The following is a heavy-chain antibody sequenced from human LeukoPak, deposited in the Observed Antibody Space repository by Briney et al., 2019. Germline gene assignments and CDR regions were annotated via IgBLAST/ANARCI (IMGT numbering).Heavy chain of an antibody. CDR1: GYTFTSYD. CDR3: ARGLYGDYVLYYYYYYMDV. D-gene: IGHD4-17*01. Sequence: ASVKVSCKASGYTFTSYDINWVRQATGQGLEWMGWMNPNSGNTGYAQKFQGRVTITRNTSISTAYMELSSLRSEDTAVYYCARGLYGDYVLYYYYYYMDVWGKGTTVTVSS. J-gene: IGHJ6*03. CDR2: MNPNSGNT. V-gene: IGHV1-8*03.